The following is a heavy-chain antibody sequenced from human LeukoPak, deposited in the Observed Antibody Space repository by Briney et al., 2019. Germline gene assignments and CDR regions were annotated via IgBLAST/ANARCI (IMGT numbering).Heavy chain of an antibody. D-gene: IGHD6-19*01. Sequence: SETLSLTCTVSGGSISSYYWSWIRQPPGKGLEWIGYIYYSGSTNYNLSLKGRVTISVDTSKNQFSLKLSSVTAADTAVYYCASSIAVAGTGNWFDPWGQETLVTVSS. V-gene: IGHV4-59*08. CDR1: GGSISSYY. J-gene: IGHJ5*02. CDR2: IYYSGST. CDR3: ASSIAVAGTGNWFDP.